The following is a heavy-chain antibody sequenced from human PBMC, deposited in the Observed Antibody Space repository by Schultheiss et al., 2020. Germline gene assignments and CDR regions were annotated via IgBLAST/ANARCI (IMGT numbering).Heavy chain of an antibody. V-gene: IGHV3-30-3*01. CDR1: GFTFSSYA. Sequence: GESLKISCAASGFTFSSYAMSWVRQAPGKGLEWVAVISYDGSNKYYADSVKGRFTISRDNSKNTLYLQMNSLRAEDTAVYYCARVSDSSGYYYGFYFDIWGQGTMVTVSS. J-gene: IGHJ3*02. D-gene: IGHD3-22*01. CDR2: ISYDGSNK. CDR3: ARVSDSSGYYYGFYFDI.